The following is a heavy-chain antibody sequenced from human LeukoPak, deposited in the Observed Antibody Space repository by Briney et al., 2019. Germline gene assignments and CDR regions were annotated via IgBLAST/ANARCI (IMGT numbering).Heavy chain of an antibody. J-gene: IGHJ4*02. CDR2: IYTSGST. CDR1: GGSISSGSYY. CDR3: ARAHYGSGKGGFDY. D-gene: IGHD3-10*01. V-gene: IGHV4-61*02. Sequence: SQTLSLTCTVSGGSISSGSYYWSWIRQPAGKGLEWIGRIYTSGSTNYNPSLKSRVTISVDTSKNQFSLKLSSVTAADTAVYYCARAHYGSGKGGFDYWGQGTLVTVSS.